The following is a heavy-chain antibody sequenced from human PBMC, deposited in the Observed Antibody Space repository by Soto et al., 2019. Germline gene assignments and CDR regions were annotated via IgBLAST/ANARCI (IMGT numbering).Heavy chain of an antibody. J-gene: IGHJ6*03. Sequence: QVQLQESGPGLVKPSETLSLTCTVSGGSISSYYWSWIRQPPGKGLEWIGYIYYSGSTNYNPSLKRRVTISVDTSKNQFSRKRSSVTAADTAVYYCAREGSGNWNSPEYYYYYYMDVWGKGTTVTVSS. CDR1: GGSISSYY. D-gene: IGHD1-7*01. V-gene: IGHV4-59*12. CDR3: AREGSGNWNSPEYYYYYYMDV. CDR2: IYYSGST.